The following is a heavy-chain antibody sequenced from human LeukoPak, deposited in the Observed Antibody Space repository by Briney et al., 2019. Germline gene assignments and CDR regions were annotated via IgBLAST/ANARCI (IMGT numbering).Heavy chain of an antibody. CDR2: IRGGGVII. D-gene: IGHD3-10*01. J-gene: IGHJ4*02. CDR1: GFTFSSCA. Sequence: PGGSLRLSCAASGFTFSSCAMSWVRQAPGKGLEWVSSIRGGGVIIQYAVSVKGRFTISRDNSNNTLHLQMNSLRVEDTAVYYCAKEFFGSGNYFNGVFDSWGQGALVTVSS. CDR3: AKEFFGSGNYFNGVFDS. V-gene: IGHV3-23*01.